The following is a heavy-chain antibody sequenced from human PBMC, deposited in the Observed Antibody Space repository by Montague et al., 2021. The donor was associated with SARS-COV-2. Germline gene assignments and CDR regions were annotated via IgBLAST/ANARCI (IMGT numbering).Heavy chain of an antibody. CDR1: GGSISSRSYY. CDR2: IYYRRST. CDR3: ATQEGPSGGSTGSFDF. D-gene: IGHD6-19*01. Sequence: SETLSLTCTVYGGSISSRSYYWAWIRQPPGKGLEWNGSIYYRRSTYYNPSLKSPVFISVDTSQNQLSLTLTAVTAAETAVYYCATQEGPSGGSTGSFDFWGQGTLVSVSS. J-gene: IGHJ4*02. V-gene: IGHV4-39*01.